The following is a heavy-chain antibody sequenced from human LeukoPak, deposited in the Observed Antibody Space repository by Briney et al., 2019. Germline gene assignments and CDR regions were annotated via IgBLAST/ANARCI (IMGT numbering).Heavy chain of an antibody. D-gene: IGHD4-11*01. J-gene: IGHJ4*02. CDR3: AKSYFDYSAYYSYYFNL. CDR2: IIPIFGTA. CDR1: GGTFSSYA. Sequence: ASVKVSCKASGGTFSSYAINWVRQAPGQRLEWMGGIIPIFGTANYAQKFQGRVTITTDESTSTAYMELSSLRSEDTAVYYCAKSYFDYSAYYSYYFNLWGQGALVTVSS. V-gene: IGHV1-69*05.